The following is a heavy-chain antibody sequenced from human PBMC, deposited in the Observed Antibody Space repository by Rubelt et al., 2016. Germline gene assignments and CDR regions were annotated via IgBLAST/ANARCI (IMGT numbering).Heavy chain of an antibody. CDR3: ARGEDWPHDY. J-gene: IGHJ4*02. Sequence: QVQLVQSGAEVKKPGASVKVSCKASGYTFTSYGISWVRQAPGQGLEWMGRIIPILGIANYETKFQGRGTITADKSTSTAYMELSSRRSEETAVYYCARGEDWPHDYWGQGTLVTVSS. CDR2: IIPILGIA. V-gene: IGHV1-69*04. D-gene: IGHD3/OR15-3a*01. CDR1: GYTFTSYG.